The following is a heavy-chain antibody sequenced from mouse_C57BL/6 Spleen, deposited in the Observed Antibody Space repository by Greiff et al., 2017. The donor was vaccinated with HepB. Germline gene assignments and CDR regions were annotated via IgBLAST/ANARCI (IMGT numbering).Heavy chain of an antibody. V-gene: IGHV3-6*01. CDR3: ARAGIPWYFDV. CDR1: GYSITSGYY. CDR2: ISYDGSN. J-gene: IGHJ1*03. Sequence: DVKLQESGPGLVKPSQSLSLTCSVTGYSITSGYYWNWIRQFPGNKLEWMGYISYDGSNNYNPSLKNRISITRDTSKNQFFLKLNSVTTEDTATYYCARAGIPWYFDVWGTGTTVTVSS.